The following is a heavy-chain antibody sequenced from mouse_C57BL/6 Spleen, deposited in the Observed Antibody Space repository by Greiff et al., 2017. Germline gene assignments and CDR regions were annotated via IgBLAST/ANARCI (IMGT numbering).Heavy chain of an antibody. CDR1: GYAFSSSW. J-gene: IGHJ4*01. D-gene: IGHD1-1*01. CDR2: IYPGDGDT. CDR3: ARSGTTVVRCSYYYARDY. V-gene: IGHV1-82*01. Sequence: VQLQQSGPELVKPGASVKISCKASGYAFSSSWMNWVKQRPGKGLEWIGRIYPGDGDTNYNGKVKGKATLTADKSSSTAYMQLRSLTSEDCAVYFCARSGTTVVRCSYYYARDYWGQGTSVTVSS.